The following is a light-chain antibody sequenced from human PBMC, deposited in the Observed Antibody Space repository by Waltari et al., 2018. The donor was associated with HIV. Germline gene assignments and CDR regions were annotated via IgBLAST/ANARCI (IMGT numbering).Light chain of an antibody. CDR3: QQYYSTPWT. CDR2: SAS. CDR1: QSVLYSSNNKNY. V-gene: IGKV4-1*01. J-gene: IGKJ1*01. Sequence: DMEMTQFPDSLAVSLNERATINCKSSQSVLYSSNNKNYSAWYQQKPRQPPKLIIYSASTRESGVPDRFSGSGAGTDFTPTISSLQAEDVAVYCCQQYYSTPWTFGQGTKVEI.